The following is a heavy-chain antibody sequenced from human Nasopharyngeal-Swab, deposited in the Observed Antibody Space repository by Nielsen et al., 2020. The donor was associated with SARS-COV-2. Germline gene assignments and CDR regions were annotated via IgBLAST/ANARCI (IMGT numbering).Heavy chain of an antibody. Sequence: WGSLRLPCAASGFTFSSYSMNWVRQAPGKGLEWVSYISSSSSTIYYADSVKGRFTISRDNAKNSLYLQMNSLRDEDTAVYDCARGGYYDNWFDPWGQGTLVTV. CDR3: ARGGYYDNWFDP. D-gene: IGHD3-22*01. V-gene: IGHV3-48*02. CDR1: GFTFSSYS. J-gene: IGHJ5*02. CDR2: ISSSSSTI.